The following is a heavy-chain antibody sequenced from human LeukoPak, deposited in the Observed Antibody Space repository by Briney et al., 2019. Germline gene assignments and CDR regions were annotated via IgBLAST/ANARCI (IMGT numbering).Heavy chain of an antibody. J-gene: IGHJ4*02. V-gene: IGHV4-39*01. CDR3: ARRTTESYSDY. Sequence: PSETLSLTCTVSGGSISDGTYYWGWIRQPPGKGLEWIGTIHYSGTTRYNRSLKSRVTLSVDTSKNQFSLRLSSVTAADTAVYYCARRTTESYSDYWGQGTLVTVST. D-gene: IGHD1-1*01. CDR1: GGSISDGTYY. CDR2: IHYSGTT.